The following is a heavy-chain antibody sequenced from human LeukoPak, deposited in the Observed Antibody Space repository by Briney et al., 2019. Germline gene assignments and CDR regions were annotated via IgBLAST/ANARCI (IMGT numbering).Heavy chain of an antibody. Sequence: ASVKVSCKASGYTFTGYYMHWVRQAPGQGLEWMGRINPNSGGTNYARKFQGRVTMTRDTSISTAYMELSRLRSDDTAVYYCAREITGTTFPYYYYGMDVWGQGTTVTVSS. CDR1: GYTFTGYY. CDR2: INPNSGGT. V-gene: IGHV1-2*06. CDR3: AREITGTTFPYYYYGMDV. D-gene: IGHD1-7*01. J-gene: IGHJ6*02.